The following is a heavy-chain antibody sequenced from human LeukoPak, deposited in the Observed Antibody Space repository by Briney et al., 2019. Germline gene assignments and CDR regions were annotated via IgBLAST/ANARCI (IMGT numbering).Heavy chain of an antibody. V-gene: IGHV4-4*02. Sequence: GSLRLSCSASGFTFSDAWMNWVRQAPGKGLQWIATTYEGASLKSRVTISLDTSKNQFFLRLTSVTAADTAVYYCVRILGRYQEGMDVWGPGITVTVSS. CDR3: VRILGRYQEGMDV. D-gene: IGHD1-26*01. CDR2: T. CDR1: GFTFSDAW. J-gene: IGHJ6*02.